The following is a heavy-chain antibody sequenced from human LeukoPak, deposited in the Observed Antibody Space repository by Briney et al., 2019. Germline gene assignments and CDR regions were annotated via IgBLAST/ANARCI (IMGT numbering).Heavy chain of an antibody. CDR2: ISGSGGST. CDR1: GFTFTTYA. J-gene: IGHJ4*02. V-gene: IGHV3-23*01. Sequence: GGSLRLSCAASGFTFTTYAMSWVRQAPGKGLEWVSAISGSGGSTYYAGSVKGRFTISRDDFKNTLYLQMNSLRADDSAAYYCAKLSGGSCYSPSDHWGQGTLVTVSS. CDR3: AKLSGGSCYSPSDH. D-gene: IGHD2-15*01.